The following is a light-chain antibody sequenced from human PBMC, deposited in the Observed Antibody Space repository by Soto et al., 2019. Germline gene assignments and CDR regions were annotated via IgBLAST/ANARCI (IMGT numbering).Light chain of an antibody. Sequence: QSVLTQPASVSGSHGQSITISCTGTSSDVGGYNYVSWYQLHPGKAPKVLIYEVSNRPSGVSNRFSGSKSGNTASLTISGLQTEDEADYYCISYTSSSDPYVFGTGTTVTVL. CDR2: EVS. CDR1: SSDVGGYNY. J-gene: IGLJ1*01. V-gene: IGLV2-14*01. CDR3: ISYTSSSDPYV.